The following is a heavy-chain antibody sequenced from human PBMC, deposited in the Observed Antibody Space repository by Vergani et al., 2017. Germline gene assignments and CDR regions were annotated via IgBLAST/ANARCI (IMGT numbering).Heavy chain of an antibody. CDR2: INHSGST. Sequence: QVQLQQWGAGLLKPSETLSLTCAVYGGPFSGYYWSWIRQPPGKGLEWIGEINHSGSTNYNPSLKSRVTISVDTSKNQFSLKLSSVTAADTAVYYCAREKWLLLRSWPSGFDYWGQGTLVTVSS. CDR3: AREKWLLLRSWPSGFDY. D-gene: IGHD3-22*01. CDR1: GGPFSGYY. J-gene: IGHJ4*02. V-gene: IGHV4-34*01.